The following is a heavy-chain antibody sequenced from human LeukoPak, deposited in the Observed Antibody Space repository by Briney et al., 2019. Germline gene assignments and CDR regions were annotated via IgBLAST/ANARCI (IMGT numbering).Heavy chain of an antibody. D-gene: IGHD3-3*01. CDR2: INWNGGST. V-gene: IGHV3-20*04. J-gene: IGHJ4*02. CDR3: ARSGGKSSYYDFWSGSQYYFDY. Sequence: GGSLRLSCAASGFTFDDYGMSWVRQAPGKGLEWVSGINWNGGSTGYADSVEGRFTISRDNAKNSLYLQMNSLRAEDTALYYCARSGGKSSYYDFWSGSQYYFDYWGQGTLVTVSS. CDR1: GFTFDDYG.